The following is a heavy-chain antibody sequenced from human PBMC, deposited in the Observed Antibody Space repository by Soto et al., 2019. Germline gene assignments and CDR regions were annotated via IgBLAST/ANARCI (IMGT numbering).Heavy chain of an antibody. J-gene: IGHJ6*03. Sequence: QITLKESGPTLVKPTQTLTLTCTFSGFSLNTSAVGVGWIRQPPGKALEWLALVYWDDDKLYSPSLKSRLTITKDTSKNQVVLTMTNMDPVETATYFCSHVLGYCSSVTCYHSVDYMDVWGKGTTVTVSS. CDR2: VYWDDDK. D-gene: IGHD2-15*01. CDR3: SHVLGYCSSVTCYHSVDYMDV. V-gene: IGHV2-5*02. CDR1: GFSLNTSAVG.